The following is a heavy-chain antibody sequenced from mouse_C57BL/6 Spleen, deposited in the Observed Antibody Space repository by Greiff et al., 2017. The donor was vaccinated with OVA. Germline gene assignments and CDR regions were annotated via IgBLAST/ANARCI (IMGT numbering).Heavy chain of an antibody. CDR2: ISSGGDYI. CDR3: TRVGGNFFFDY. Sequence: EVKVVESGEGLVKPGGSLKLSCAASGFTFSSYAMSWVRQTPEKRLEWVAYISSGGDYIYYADTVKGRFTISRDNARNTLYLQMSSLKSEDTAMYYCTRVGGNFFFDYWGQGTTLTVSS. V-gene: IGHV5-9-1*02. CDR1: GFTFSSYA. J-gene: IGHJ2*01. D-gene: IGHD2-1*01.